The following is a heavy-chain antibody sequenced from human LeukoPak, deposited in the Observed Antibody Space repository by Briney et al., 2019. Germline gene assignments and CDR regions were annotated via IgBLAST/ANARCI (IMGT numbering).Heavy chain of an antibody. Sequence: GGSLRLSCAASGFTFSDYYMSWIRQAPGKGLEWVSYLSSSGSTIYYADSVKGRFTISRDNAKNSLHLQMNSLRAEDTAVYYCARRIVATIAQYYFDYWGQGTLVTVSS. CDR1: GFTFSDYY. CDR3: ARRIVATIAQYYFDY. V-gene: IGHV3-11*04. CDR2: LSSSGSTI. J-gene: IGHJ4*02. D-gene: IGHD5-12*01.